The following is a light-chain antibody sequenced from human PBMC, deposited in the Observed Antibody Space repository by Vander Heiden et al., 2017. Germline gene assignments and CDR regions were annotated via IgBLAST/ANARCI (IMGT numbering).Light chain of an antibody. CDR2: DVS. CDR1: SSDIGAYNY. CDR3: SSYTSTSTLYV. J-gene: IGLJ1*01. Sequence: QSALTQPASVSGSPGQSITIPFSGTSSDIGAYNYVSWFQQHPDKAPKLIIYDVSIRPSGVSNRFSGSKSGNTASLTISGLLPEDEADYFCSSYTSTSTLYVFGTGTKVTVL. V-gene: IGLV2-14*01.